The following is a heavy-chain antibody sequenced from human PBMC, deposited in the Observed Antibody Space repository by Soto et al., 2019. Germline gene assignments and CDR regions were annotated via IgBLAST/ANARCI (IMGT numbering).Heavy chain of an antibody. D-gene: IGHD2-8*01. V-gene: IGHV1-18*01. CDR1: GYTFTSFG. J-gene: IGHJ6*01. Sequence: QVQLVQSGGEVKKPGASVKVSCKATGYTFTSFGISWVRQAPGQGLEWMGWISAYNGNTNYAQKLQGRVTMTTDTATRTAYMALRSLTSDDTAVYYCARDRSMYYGMDVWGQGTTVTVS. CDR3: ARDRSMYYGMDV. CDR2: ISAYNGNT.